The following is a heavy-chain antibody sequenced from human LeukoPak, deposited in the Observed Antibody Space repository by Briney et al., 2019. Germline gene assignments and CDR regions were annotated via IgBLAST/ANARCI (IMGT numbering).Heavy chain of an antibody. V-gene: IGHV1-46*01. CDR1: GYTFTSYY. CDR2: INPSGGST. D-gene: IGHD4-23*01. Sequence: ASVKVSCKASGYTFTSYYMHWVRQAPGQGLEWTGIINPSGGSTSYAQKFQSRVTMTRDTSTSTVYMELSSLRSEDTAVYYCARDRLATTVAKGPHYWGQGTLVTVSS. CDR3: ARDRLATTVAKGPHY. J-gene: IGHJ4*02.